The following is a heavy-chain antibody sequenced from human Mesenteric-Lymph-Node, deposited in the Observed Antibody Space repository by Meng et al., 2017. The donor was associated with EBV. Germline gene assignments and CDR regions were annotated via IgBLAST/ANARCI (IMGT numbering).Heavy chain of an antibody. J-gene: IGHJ4*02. CDR1: GGSITSYY. V-gene: IGHV4-59*01. D-gene: IGHD4-17*01. Sequence: QVRRQAPGPGLVKPSETLSLRCTVFGGSITSYYWSWIRQTPGKGLEWIGFVYHTGTSRYNPSLRNRVTISPEPSKNQFSLRLTSVTAADTAVYYCARGGGDYGDYITDYWGRGTLVTVSS. CDR3: ARGGGDYGDYITDY. CDR2: VYHTGTS.